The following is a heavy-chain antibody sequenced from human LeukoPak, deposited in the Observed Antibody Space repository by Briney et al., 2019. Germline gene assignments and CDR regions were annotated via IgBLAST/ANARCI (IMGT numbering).Heavy chain of an antibody. CDR2: IYTSGST. J-gene: IGHJ4*02. CDR3: ASQQWLVSNFDY. D-gene: IGHD6-19*01. CDR1: GGSISSYY. Sequence: SETLSLTCTVSGGSISSYYWSWIRQPAGKGLEWIGRIYTSGSTNYNPSLKSRVTISVDTSKNQFSLKLSSVTAADTAVYYCASQQWLVSNFDYWGQGTLVTVSS. V-gene: IGHV4-4*07.